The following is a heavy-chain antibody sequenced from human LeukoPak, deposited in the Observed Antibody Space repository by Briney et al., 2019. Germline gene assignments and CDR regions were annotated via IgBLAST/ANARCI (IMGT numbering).Heavy chain of an antibody. CDR3: ARGPHYYDSSGYPDY. J-gene: IGHJ4*02. CDR2: ISSSSSTI. CDR1: GFTFSSYS. D-gene: IGHD3-22*01. Sequence: PGGSLRLSCAASGFTFSSYSMNWVRLAPGKGLEWVSYISSSSSTIYYADSLKGRFTISRDNAKNSLYLQMNSLRDEDTAVYYCARGPHYYDSSGYPDYWGQGTLVTVSS. V-gene: IGHV3-48*02.